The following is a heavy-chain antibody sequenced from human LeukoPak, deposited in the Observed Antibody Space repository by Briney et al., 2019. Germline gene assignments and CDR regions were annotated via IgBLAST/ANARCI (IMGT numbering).Heavy chain of an antibody. CDR1: GFTFSSYG. J-gene: IGHJ4*02. CDR3: AKGSRKQQLVLPLDY. D-gene: IGHD6-13*01. Sequence: GGSLRLSCAASGFTFSSYGMHWVRQAPGKGLEWVAVISYDGSNKYYADSVKGRFTISRDNSKNTLYLQMNSLRAEDTAVYYCAKGSRKQQLVLPLDYWGQGTLVTVSS. CDR2: ISYDGSNK. V-gene: IGHV3-30*18.